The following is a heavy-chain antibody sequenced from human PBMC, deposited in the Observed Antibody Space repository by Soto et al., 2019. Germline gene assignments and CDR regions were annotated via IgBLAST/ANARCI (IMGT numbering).Heavy chain of an antibody. V-gene: IGHV3-23*01. CDR3: ARICSGGSCYAAFDI. J-gene: IGHJ3*02. Sequence: PXXSLRLSFAASGFTFSSYAMRWVLQAPGKGLEWVSAISGSGGSTYYADSVKGRFTISRDNSKNTLYLQMNSLRAEDTAVYYCARICSGGSCYAAFDIWGQGTMVTVSS. CDR2: ISGSGGST. D-gene: IGHD2-15*01. CDR1: GFTFSSYA.